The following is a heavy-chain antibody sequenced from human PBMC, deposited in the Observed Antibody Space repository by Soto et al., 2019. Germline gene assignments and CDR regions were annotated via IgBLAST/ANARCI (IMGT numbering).Heavy chain of an antibody. V-gene: IGHV1-69*13. CDR2: IIPIFGTA. CDR3: ARERYYYDSSGSELVHPAESLYYFDY. CDR1: GGTFSSYA. Sequence: SVKVSCKASGGTFSSYAISWVRQAPGQGLEWMGGIIPIFGTANYAQKFQGRVTITADESTSTAYMELSSLRSEDTAVYYCARERYYYDSSGSELVHPAESLYYFDYWGQVTLVTVSS. D-gene: IGHD3-22*01. J-gene: IGHJ4*02.